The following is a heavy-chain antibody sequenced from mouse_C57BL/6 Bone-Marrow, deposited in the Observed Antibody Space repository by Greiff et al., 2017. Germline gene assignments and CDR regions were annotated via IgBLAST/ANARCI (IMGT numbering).Heavy chain of an antibody. CDR3: TTRGYGSVYFDY. D-gene: IGHD1-1*01. CDR2: IDPENGDT. V-gene: IGHV14-4*01. Sequence: VQLKQSGAELVRPGASVKLSCTASGFNIKDDYMHWVKQRPEQGLEWIGWIDPENGDTEYASKFQGKATITADTSSNTAYLQLSSLTSEDTAVYYCTTRGYGSVYFDYWGQGTTLTVSS. CDR1: GFNIKDDY. J-gene: IGHJ2*01.